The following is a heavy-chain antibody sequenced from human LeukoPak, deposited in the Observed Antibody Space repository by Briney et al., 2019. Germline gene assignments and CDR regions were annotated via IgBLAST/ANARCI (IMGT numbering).Heavy chain of an antibody. Sequence: PSETLSLTCAVYGGSFSGYYWSWIRQPPGKGLEWIGEINHSGSTNYNPSLKSRVTISVDTSKNQLSLKLSSVTAADTAVYYCARGTRYYDYVWGSYRLDYWGQGTLVTVSS. J-gene: IGHJ4*02. CDR2: INHSGST. D-gene: IGHD3-16*02. CDR1: GGSFSGYY. CDR3: ARGTRYYDYVWGSYRLDY. V-gene: IGHV4-34*01.